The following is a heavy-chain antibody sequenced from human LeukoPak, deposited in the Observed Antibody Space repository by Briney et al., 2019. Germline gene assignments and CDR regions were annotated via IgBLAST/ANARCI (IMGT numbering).Heavy chain of an antibody. CDR1: GGSISSSSYY. Sequence: SETLSLTCSVSGGSISSSSYYWGWIRQPPGKGLEWIGNIFYSGTTYYNPSLKSRVTISVDTSKNQFSLKLSSVTAADTAVYYCARISTLGAMIVVNWGQGTLVTVSS. V-gene: IGHV4-39*01. CDR2: IFYSGTT. J-gene: IGHJ4*02. CDR3: ARISTLGAMIVVN. D-gene: IGHD3-22*01.